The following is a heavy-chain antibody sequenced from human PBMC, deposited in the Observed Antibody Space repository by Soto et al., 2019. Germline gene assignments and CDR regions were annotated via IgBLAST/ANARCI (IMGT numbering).Heavy chain of an antibody. CDR2: FIPIFGTA. Sequence: QVQLVQSGAEVKKPGSSVKVSCKASGGTFSSYAISWVRQAPGQGLEWMGGFIPIFGTADYAQRFQGRVTITAADSTSTASMVLRSLRSEDTAVYYCARQGSNAYYYSGMDVWGQGTTVTVSS. J-gene: IGHJ6*02. CDR3: ARQGSNAYYYSGMDV. CDR1: GGTFSSYA. V-gene: IGHV1-69*12. D-gene: IGHD3-10*01.